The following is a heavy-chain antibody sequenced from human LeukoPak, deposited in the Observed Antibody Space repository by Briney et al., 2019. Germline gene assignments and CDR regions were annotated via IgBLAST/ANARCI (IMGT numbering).Heavy chain of an antibody. CDR2: VYSVGAT. J-gene: IGHJ4*02. Sequence: GGSLRLSCAASGFIVSGNHMNWVRLAPGKGLEWVSIVYSVGATYYEDSVKGRFTISRDNSKNTLSLQMNSLRVEDTAVYYCAKDGDWAFDHWAQGTLVSVSS. V-gene: IGHV3-66*01. CDR3: AKDGDWAFDH. CDR1: GFIVSGNH. D-gene: IGHD2-21*02.